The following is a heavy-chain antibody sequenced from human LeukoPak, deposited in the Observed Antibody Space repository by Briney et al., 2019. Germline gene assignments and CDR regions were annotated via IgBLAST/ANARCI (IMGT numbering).Heavy chain of an antibody. J-gene: IGHJ4*02. V-gene: IGHV3-33*01. Sequence: GGSLRLSCAASGFTFSSYGMHWVRQAPGKGLEWVAVIWYDGSNKYYADSVKGRFTISRDNSKNTLYLQMNSLRAEDTAVYYCARDFSETYTIDYWGQGTLVTVSS. CDR2: IWYDGSNK. CDR3: ARDFSETYTIDY. CDR1: GFTFSSYG. D-gene: IGHD3-9*01.